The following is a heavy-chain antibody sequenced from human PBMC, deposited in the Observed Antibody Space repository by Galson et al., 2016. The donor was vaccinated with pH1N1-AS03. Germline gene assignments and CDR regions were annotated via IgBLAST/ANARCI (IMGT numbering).Heavy chain of an antibody. CDR1: GYRFTNYW. V-gene: IGHV5-51*03. CDR2: IYPGNSDS. Sequence: QSGAEVKKPGESLKISCKGSGYRFTNYWIGWVRQMPGKGLEWMGIIYPGNSDSRYNKSFQGQVTISADTSISTVYLQWSSLQASDTAMYYCARPRLNYFDNWGQGTPVTVFS. CDR3: ARPRLNYFDN. D-gene: IGHD3-16*01. J-gene: IGHJ4*02.